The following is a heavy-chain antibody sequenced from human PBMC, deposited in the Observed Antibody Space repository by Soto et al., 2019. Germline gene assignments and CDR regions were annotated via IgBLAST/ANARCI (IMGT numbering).Heavy chain of an antibody. CDR3: AKGYDSLWWEGY. J-gene: IGHJ4*02. CDR1: GFTFSSHV. CDR2: INPNGGST. V-gene: IGHV3-23*01. D-gene: IGHD3-22*01. Sequence: EVQILESGGGLVQPGGSLRLSCVASGFTFSSHVMTWVRQAPGKGLEWVSSINPNGGSTYYAESVKGRFTISRDNFRNTVFLQMSSLRNEATAVYYCAKGYDSLWWEGYWGQGTQVIVSS.